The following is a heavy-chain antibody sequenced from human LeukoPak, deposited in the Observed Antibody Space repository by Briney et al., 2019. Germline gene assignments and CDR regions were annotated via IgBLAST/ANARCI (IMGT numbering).Heavy chain of an antibody. CDR3: VRGGSANYYYGMDV. J-gene: IGHJ6*02. V-gene: IGHV4-59*01. Sequence: SETLSLTCTVSGGSISSYYWSWLRQPPGKGLEWIGYIYYSGSTNYNPSLKSRVTISVDTSKNQFSLKLSSVTAADTAVYYCVRGGSANYYYGMDVWGQGTTVTVFS. CDR2: IYYSGST. D-gene: IGHD2-15*01. CDR1: GGSISSYY.